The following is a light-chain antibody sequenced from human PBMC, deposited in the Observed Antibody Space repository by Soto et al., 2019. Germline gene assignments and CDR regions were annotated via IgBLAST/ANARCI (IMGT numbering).Light chain of an antibody. CDR1: SGSIASNY. J-gene: IGLJ3*02. Sequence: NFMLTQPHSVSESPGKTVTISCTRSSGSIASNYVQWYQQRPGSAPTTVIYEDNQRPSGVPDRFSGSIDSSSNSASLTISGLKHDDEADYYCQSYDSSNLWVFGGGTKLTVL. CDR3: QSYDSSNLWV. CDR2: EDN. V-gene: IGLV6-57*04.